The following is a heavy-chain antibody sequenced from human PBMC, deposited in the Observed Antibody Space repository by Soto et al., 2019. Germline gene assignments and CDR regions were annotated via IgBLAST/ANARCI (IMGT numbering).Heavy chain of an antibody. J-gene: IGHJ4*02. CDR2: IKEDGSEK. D-gene: IGHD6-19*01. Sequence: EVQLVESWGGLVQPGESLRLSCAASGFTFSSYWMNWVRQAPGKGLEWVANIKEDGSEKYYVDSVKGRFTISRDNAKNSLYLQMNSLRAEDTAIYYCARAHKKWLVGIDYWGQGSLVTVSS. CDR3: ARAHKKWLVGIDY. V-gene: IGHV3-7*01. CDR1: GFTFSSYW.